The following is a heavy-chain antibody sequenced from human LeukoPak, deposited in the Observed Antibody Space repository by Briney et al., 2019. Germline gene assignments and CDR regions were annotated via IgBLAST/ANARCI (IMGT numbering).Heavy chain of an antibody. CDR1: GYTLTELS. V-gene: IGHV1-24*01. Sequence: GASVKVSCKVSGYTLTELSMHWVRQAPGKGLEWMGGFDPEDGETIYAQKFQGRVTMTEDTSTDTAYMELSSLRSEDTAVYYCATVSPVVPAAIDLGQGAFDIWGQGTMVTVSS. CDR3: ATVSPVVPAAIDLGQGAFDI. CDR2: FDPEDGET. J-gene: IGHJ3*02. D-gene: IGHD2-2*01.